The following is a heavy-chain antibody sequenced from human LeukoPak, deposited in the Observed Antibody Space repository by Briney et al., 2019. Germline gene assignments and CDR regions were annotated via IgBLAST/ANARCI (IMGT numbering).Heavy chain of an antibody. Sequence: SETLSLTCAVYGGSFSGYYWSWIRQPPGKGLEWIGEINHSGSTNYNPSLKSRVTISVDTSKNQFSLKLSSVTAADTAVYYCARGVPVIPPRSSSGYSDYWGQGTLVTVSS. V-gene: IGHV4-34*01. D-gene: IGHD3-22*01. CDR3: ARGVPVIPPRSSSGYSDY. J-gene: IGHJ4*02. CDR1: GGSFSGYY. CDR2: INHSGST.